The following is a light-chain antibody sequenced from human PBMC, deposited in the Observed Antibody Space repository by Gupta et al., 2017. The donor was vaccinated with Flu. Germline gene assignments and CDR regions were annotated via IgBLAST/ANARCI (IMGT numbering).Light chain of an antibody. CDR2: DVS. J-gene: IGLJ2*01. CDR3: YSYAPGKNGL. Sequence: SATISCTATSSDVGGFSYASWHQQHPGKAHNLMVYDVSKRPAGVADRFSGSKSGNTASLTVSGLPEEEEADYYCYSYAPGKNGLFGGGTKLTVL. CDR1: SSDVGGFSY. V-gene: IGLV2-8*01.